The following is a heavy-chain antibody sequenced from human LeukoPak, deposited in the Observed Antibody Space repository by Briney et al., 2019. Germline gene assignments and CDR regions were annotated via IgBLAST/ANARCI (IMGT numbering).Heavy chain of an antibody. D-gene: IGHD2-2*01. CDR2: IWYDGSNK. V-gene: IGHV3-33*06. CDR1: GFTFSSYG. J-gene: IGHJ6*03. Sequence: GGSLRLSCAASGFTFSSYGMHWVRQAPGKGLEWVAVIWYDGSNKYYADSVKGRFTISRDNSKNTLYLQMNSLRAEDTAVYYCAKDSGDCSSTSCLYYYYYYMDVWGKGTTVTVSS. CDR3: AKDSGDCSSTSCLYYYYYYMDV.